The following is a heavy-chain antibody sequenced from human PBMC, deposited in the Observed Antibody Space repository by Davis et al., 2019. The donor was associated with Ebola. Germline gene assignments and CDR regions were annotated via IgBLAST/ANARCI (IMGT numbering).Heavy chain of an antibody. CDR3: ARTDYFDY. CDR1: GEKGGSNG. Sequence: GESLKISWEGEGEKGGSNGMHWVRQAPGKGLVWVARIRSDGSSTNYADSVKGRFTISRDNAKNKLYLQMNSLRAEDTAVYYCARTDYFDYCGQRTLFPFSS. CDR2: IRSDGSST. J-gene: IGHJ4*02. V-gene: IGHV3-74*01.